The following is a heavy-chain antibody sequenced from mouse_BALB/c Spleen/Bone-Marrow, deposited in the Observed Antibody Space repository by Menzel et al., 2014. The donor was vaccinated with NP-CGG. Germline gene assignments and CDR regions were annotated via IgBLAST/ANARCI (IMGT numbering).Heavy chain of an antibody. CDR1: GFSLTSYG. J-gene: IGHJ3*01. D-gene: IGHD2-10*01. V-gene: IGHV2-9*02. CDR2: IWAGGST. CDR3: AREGLLLYRGFAY. Sequence: VKLQESGPGLVAPSQSLSITCTVSGFSLTSYGVHWVRQPPGKGLEWLGVIWAGGSTNYNSALMSRLSISKDNSKSQVFLKMNSLQTDDTAMYYCAREGLLLYRGFAYWGQGTLVTVSA.